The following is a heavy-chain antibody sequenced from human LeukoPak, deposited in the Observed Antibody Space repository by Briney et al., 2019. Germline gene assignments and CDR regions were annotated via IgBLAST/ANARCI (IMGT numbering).Heavy chain of an antibody. CDR1: GRSISSYY. J-gene: IGHJ6*03. CDR3: ARLTDLTGSKHYYVDV. V-gene: IGHV4-4*09. Sequence: KPSETLSLLCSVSGRSISSYYWSWIRQPPGKGLEWIGYIYSSGRTNHNRSLKSRINISIVTSKNQFPLKLSSVTAADTAVYYCARLTDLTGSKHYYVDVWGKGATVTVSS. CDR2: IYSSGRT. D-gene: IGHD3-9*01.